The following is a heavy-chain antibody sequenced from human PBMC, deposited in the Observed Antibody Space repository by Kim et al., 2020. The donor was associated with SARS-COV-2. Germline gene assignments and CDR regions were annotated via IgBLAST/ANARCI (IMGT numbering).Heavy chain of an antibody. Sequence: SETLSLTCAVYGGSFSGYYWSWIRQPPGKGLEWIGEINHSGSTNYNPSLKSRVTISVDTSKNQFSLKLSSVTAADTAVYYCARGFTIFGRTTQVPMDVWGQGTTVTVSS. D-gene: IGHD3-3*01. V-gene: IGHV4-34*01. CDR1: GGSFSGYY. CDR2: INHSGST. J-gene: IGHJ6*02. CDR3: ARGFTIFGRTTQVPMDV.